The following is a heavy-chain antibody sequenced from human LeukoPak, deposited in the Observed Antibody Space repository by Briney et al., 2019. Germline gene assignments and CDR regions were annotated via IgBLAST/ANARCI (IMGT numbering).Heavy chain of an antibody. D-gene: IGHD3-22*01. J-gene: IGHJ4*02. CDR1: GFTFSSYG. CDR2: IRYDGSNK. CDR3: AKSGYNYDSDAYAFIDY. Sequence: GGSLRLSCAASGFTFSSYGMHWVRQAPGKGLEWVAFIRYDGSNKYYADSVKGRFTISRDNSKNTLSLQMSSLRAEDTAVYYCAKSGYNYDSDAYAFIDYWGQGTLVTVSS. V-gene: IGHV3-30*02.